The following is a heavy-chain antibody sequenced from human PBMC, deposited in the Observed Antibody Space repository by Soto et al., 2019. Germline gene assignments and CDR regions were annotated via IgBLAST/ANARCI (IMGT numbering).Heavy chain of an antibody. Sequence: EVQLLESGGGLVQPGGSLRLSCVVSGFSLSTYVMSWVRQAPGKGLEWVSTVGRSTSTFYADSVRGRFTISRDNSKNTLYLQTNSLRPEDTGVYYCVKGRGGPAEFGSWGQGTLVTVSS. CDR1: GFSLSTYV. J-gene: IGHJ4*02. V-gene: IGHV3-23*01. CDR2: VGRSTST. CDR3: VKGRGGPAEFGS. D-gene: IGHD3-10*01.